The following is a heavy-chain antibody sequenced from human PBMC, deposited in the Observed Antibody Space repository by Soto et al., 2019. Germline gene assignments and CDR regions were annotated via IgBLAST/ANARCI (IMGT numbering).Heavy chain of an antibody. J-gene: IGHJ3*02. CDR1: GYRFTSYG. CDR3: AKDAPYYYDSSGYPDAFDI. D-gene: IGHD3-22*01. V-gene: IGHV1-18*01. Sequence: ASVKVSCKASGYRFTSYGIGWVRQAPGQGLERMGWINAYNGNTNYAQNLQGRVTLTTDTSTSTAYMELRSLRSNDTAVYYCAKDAPYYYDSSGYPDAFDIWGQGTMVTVSS. CDR2: INAYNGNT.